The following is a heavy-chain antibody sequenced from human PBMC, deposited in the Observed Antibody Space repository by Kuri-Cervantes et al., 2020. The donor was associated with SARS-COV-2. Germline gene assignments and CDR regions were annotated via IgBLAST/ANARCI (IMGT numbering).Heavy chain of an antibody. CDR2: IIPIFGTA. CDR1: GGTFSSYA. CDR3: ASSRSITILGVVINYYYGMDV. D-gene: IGHD3-3*01. J-gene: IGHJ6*02. V-gene: IGHV1-69*05. Sequence: SVKVSCKASGGTFSSYAISWVRQAPGQGLEWMGGIIPIFGTANYAQKLQGRVTMTTDTSTSTAYMELRSLRSDDTAVYYCASSRSITILGVVINYYYGMDVWGQGTTVTVSS.